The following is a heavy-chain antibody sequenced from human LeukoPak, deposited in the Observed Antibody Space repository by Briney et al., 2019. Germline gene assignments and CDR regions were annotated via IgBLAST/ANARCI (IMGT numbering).Heavy chain of an antibody. Sequence: PLETLSLTRSVSGGSVSSGSYYWSWIRQPPGKGLEWIGDIYYSGITNYNPSLKSRVTISVDTSKNQFSVKLTSVTAADTAMYYCAGEAGERYYGSGSPVSYWYFDLWGRGTLVTVSS. CDR2: IYYSGIT. CDR1: GGSVSSGSYY. V-gene: IGHV4-61*01. D-gene: IGHD3-10*01. J-gene: IGHJ2*01. CDR3: AGEAGERYYGSGSPVSYWYFDL.